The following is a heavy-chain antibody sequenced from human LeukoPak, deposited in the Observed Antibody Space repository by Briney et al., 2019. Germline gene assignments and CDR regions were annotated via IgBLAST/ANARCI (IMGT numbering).Heavy chain of an antibody. Sequence: GGSLRLSCAASRLTFSGYTMNWVRQAPGKGLEWVSSISSDINHIHYADSVKGRFTISRDNAKNSLYLQMNSLRAEDTAVYYCARDKTHDYGDYPYYFDYWGQGTLVTVSS. CDR1: RLTFSGYT. CDR2: ISSDINHI. CDR3: ARDKTHDYGDYPYYFDY. D-gene: IGHD4-17*01. J-gene: IGHJ4*02. V-gene: IGHV3-21*01.